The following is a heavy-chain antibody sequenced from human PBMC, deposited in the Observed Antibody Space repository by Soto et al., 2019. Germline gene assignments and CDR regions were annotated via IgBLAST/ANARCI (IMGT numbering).Heavy chain of an antibody. Sequence: ASVKVSCKASGYTFTSYDINWVRQATGQGLEWMGWMNPNSGNTGYAQKFQGRVTMTRNTSISTACMELSSLRSEDTAVYYCARAREYSSSSFDYWGQGTLVTVSS. V-gene: IGHV1-8*01. CDR2: MNPNSGNT. CDR1: GYTFTSYD. D-gene: IGHD6-6*01. CDR3: ARAREYSSSSFDY. J-gene: IGHJ4*02.